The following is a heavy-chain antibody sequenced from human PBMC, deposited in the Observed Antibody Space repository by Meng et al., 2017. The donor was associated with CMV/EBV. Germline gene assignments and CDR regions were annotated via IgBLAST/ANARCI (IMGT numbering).Heavy chain of an antibody. J-gene: IGHJ3*02. Sequence: SETLSLTCTVSGGSFSSGDYCWSWIRQPPGKGLEWIGYIYYSGSTYYNPSLKSRVTISVDTSKNQFSLKLSSVTAADTAVYYCARVVTIFGVVIIPDAFDIWGQGTMVTVSS. D-gene: IGHD3-3*01. V-gene: IGHV4-30-4*08. CDR3: ARVVTIFGVVIIPDAFDI. CDR2: IYYSGST. CDR1: GGSFSSGDYC.